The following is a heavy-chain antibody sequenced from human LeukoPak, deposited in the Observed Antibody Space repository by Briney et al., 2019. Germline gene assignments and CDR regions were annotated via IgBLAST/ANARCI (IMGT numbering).Heavy chain of an antibody. CDR3: ARVYSVVTYYFDY. V-gene: IGHV4-59*01. Sequence: SETLSLTCTVSGGSISSYYWSWIRQPPGKGLEWIGYIYYSGSTNYNPSLKSRVTISVDTSKNQFSLKLSSVTAADTAVYYCARVYSVVTYYFDYWGQGTLVTVSS. D-gene: IGHD4-23*01. CDR2: IYYSGST. J-gene: IGHJ4*02. CDR1: GGSISSYY.